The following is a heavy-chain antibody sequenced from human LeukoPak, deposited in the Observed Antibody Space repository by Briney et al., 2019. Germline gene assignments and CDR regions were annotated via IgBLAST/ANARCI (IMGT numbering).Heavy chain of an antibody. CDR3: AKTSGNTAMVVPFDY. D-gene: IGHD5-18*01. CDR2: ISGSGGST. CDR1: GFTFSSYA. V-gene: IGHV3-23*01. J-gene: IGHJ4*02. Sequence: AGSLRLSCAASGFTFSSYAMSWVRQAPGKGLEWFSAISGSGGSTYYAASVKGRFTISRDNSKNTLYLQMNSLRAEDTAGYYCAKTSGNTAMVVPFDYWGQGTLVTVSS.